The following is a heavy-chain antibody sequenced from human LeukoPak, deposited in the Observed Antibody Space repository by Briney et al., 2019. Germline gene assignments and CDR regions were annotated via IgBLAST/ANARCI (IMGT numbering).Heavy chain of an antibody. CDR1: GYTFTSYG. CDR2: ISAYNGNT. CDR3: ERDLVYVSGSRRKDYFDY. D-gene: IGHD5/OR15-5a*01. Sequence: ASVKVSCKASGYTFTSYGISWVRQAPGQGLEWRGWISAYNGNTNYAQKLQGRVTMTTVTSTSTDYMELRSLRSDDTAVYYCERDLVYVSGSRRKDYFDYWGQGTLVTVSS. V-gene: IGHV1-18*01. J-gene: IGHJ4*02.